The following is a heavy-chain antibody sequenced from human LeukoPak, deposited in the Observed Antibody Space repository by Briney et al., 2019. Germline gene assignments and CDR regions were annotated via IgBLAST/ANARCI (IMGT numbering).Heavy chain of an antibody. CDR1: GFTSSNYW. CDR3: AREPRVIGTTMVKATVDY. CDR2: IKQDGREK. Sequence: GGSLRLSCAASGFTSSNYWMSWVRQAPGKGLEWVARIKQDGREKYCVDSVKGRFTIPRDNAKTSLYLQMNSLRAEDTAVYYCAREPRVIGTTMVKATVDYWGQGTLVTVSS. J-gene: IGHJ4*02. V-gene: IGHV3-7*01. D-gene: IGHD5-18*01.